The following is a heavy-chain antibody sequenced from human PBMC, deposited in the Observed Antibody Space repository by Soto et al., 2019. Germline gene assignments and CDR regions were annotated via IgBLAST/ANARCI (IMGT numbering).Heavy chain of an antibody. V-gene: IGHV4-34*01. Sequence: SETLSLTCSVYGGSFSGYYWSWIRQPPGKGLEWIGEINHSGSTNYNPSLKSRVTISVDTSKNQFSLKLSSVTAADTAVYYCAMVSRSSWPYWGQGTLVTVSS. CDR2: INHSGST. D-gene: IGHD6-13*01. J-gene: IGHJ4*02. CDR1: GGSFSGYY. CDR3: AMVSRSSWPY.